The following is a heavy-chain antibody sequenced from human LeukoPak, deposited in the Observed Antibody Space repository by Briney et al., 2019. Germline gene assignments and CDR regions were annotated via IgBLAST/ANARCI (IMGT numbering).Heavy chain of an antibody. D-gene: IGHD1-26*01. CDR3: ARVVGSTMTAPSDF. Sequence: GGSLRHSCAASGFTFSTQWMHWVRQAPGKGLVWVSRIKGDGTITTYADSVRGRFTISRDNAKNTLYLQMNSLRAEDTAVYYCARVVGSTMTAPSDFWGAGLLATVSS. V-gene: IGHV3-74*03. CDR1: GFTFSTQW. CDR2: IKGDGTIT. J-gene: IGHJ4*02.